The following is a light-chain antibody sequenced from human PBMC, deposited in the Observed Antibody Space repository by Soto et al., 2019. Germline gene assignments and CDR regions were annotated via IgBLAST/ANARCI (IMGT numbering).Light chain of an antibody. CDR3: SSYTSSSTLVV. V-gene: IGLV2-14*01. CDR2: DVS. J-gene: IGLJ1*01. Sequence: QSALTQPASVSGSPGQSITISCTGTSSDVGGYNYVSWCQQHPGKAPKLMIYDVSNRPSGVSNRFSGSKSGNTASLTISGLQAEDEADYHCSSYTSSSTLVVFGTGTKLTVL. CDR1: SSDVGGYNY.